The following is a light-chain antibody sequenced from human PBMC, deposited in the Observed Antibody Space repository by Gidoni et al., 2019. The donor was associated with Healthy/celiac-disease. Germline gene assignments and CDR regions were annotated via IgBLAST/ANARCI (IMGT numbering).Light chain of an antibody. CDR2: QDS. CDR1: KLGDKY. CDR3: QAWDSSDVV. Sequence: SYELTQPPSVSGSPGQTASITCSGDKLGDKYACWYQQKPGQSPVLVIYQDSKRPSGIPERFSCSNSGNTAPLTISGTQAMDEADYYCQAWDSSDVVFGGGTKLTVL. V-gene: IGLV3-1*01. J-gene: IGLJ2*01.